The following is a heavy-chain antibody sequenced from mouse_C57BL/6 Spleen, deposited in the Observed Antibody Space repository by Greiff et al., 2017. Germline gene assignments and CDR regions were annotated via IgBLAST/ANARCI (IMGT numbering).Heavy chain of an antibody. J-gene: IGHJ1*03. V-gene: IGHV3-6*01. CDR2: ISYDGSN. CDR1: GYSITSGYY. Sequence: EVKLMESGPGLVKPSQSLSLTCSVTGYSITSGYYWNWIRQFPGNKLEWMGYISYDGSNNYNPSLKNRISITRDTSKNQFFLKLNSVTTEDTATYYCARVPIYYDYDGWYFDVWGTGTTVTVSS. CDR3: ARVPIYYDYDGWYFDV. D-gene: IGHD2-4*01.